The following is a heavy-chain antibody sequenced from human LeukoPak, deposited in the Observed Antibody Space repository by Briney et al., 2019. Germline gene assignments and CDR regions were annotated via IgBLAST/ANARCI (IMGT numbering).Heavy chain of an antibody. Sequence: GGSLRLSCAAPGFPFSNYAMHTVRQAPAKGLEREAVISYDGNNKYYADSVKGRFTISRDNSKNTLYLQMNSLRAEDTAVYYCARVGSGWEEYFQHWGQGTLVTVSS. CDR1: GFPFSNYA. J-gene: IGHJ1*01. CDR3: ARVGSGWEEYFQH. D-gene: IGHD6-19*01. CDR2: ISYDGNNK. V-gene: IGHV3-30*04.